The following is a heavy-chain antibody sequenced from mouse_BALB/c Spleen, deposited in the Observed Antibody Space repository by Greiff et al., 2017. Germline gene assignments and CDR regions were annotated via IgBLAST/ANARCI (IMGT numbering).Heavy chain of an antibody. D-gene: IGHD2-1*01. CDR3: ARNYYGNYEGFAY. Sequence: EVKVVESGPSLVKPSQTLSLTCSVTGDSITSGYWNWIRKFPGNKLEYMGYISYSGSTYYNPSLKSRISITRDTSKNQYYLQLNSVTTEDTATYYCARNYYGNYEGFAYWGQGTLVTVSA. J-gene: IGHJ3*01. CDR1: GDSITSGY. V-gene: IGHV3-8*02. CDR2: ISYSGST.